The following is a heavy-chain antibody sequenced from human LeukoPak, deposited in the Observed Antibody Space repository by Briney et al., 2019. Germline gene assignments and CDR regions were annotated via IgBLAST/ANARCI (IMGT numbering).Heavy chain of an antibody. Sequence: HPGGSLRLSCVGALGSHWMGLARQAPGKGLEWVANIKEDGSQKYYMDSVKGRFTISKDNAKSSLFLQMNNLRVEDTAVYYCTRDQTWGQGTLVTVSS. V-gene: IGHV3-7*01. J-gene: IGHJ4*02. CDR3: TRDQT. CDR2: IKEDGSQK. CDR1: LGSHW.